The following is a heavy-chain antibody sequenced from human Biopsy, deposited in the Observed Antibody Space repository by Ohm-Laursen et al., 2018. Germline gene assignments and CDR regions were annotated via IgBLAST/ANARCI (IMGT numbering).Heavy chain of an antibody. Sequence: TLSLTCTLSGGSITSRTHYWGWICQTPGKGLEWIGTVYYSGTTYDNPSLKNRVIISVDTSKNQFSLSLKTVTAADTAVYYCARHDLSDFWSGYPNFFDHWGQGTLVIVSS. CDR2: VYYSGTT. J-gene: IGHJ5*02. CDR1: GGSITSRTHY. V-gene: IGHV4-39*01. CDR3: ARHDLSDFWSGYPNFFDH. D-gene: IGHD3-3*01.